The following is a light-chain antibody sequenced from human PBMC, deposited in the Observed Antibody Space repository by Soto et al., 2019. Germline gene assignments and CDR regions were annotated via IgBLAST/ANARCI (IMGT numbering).Light chain of an antibody. CDR1: QSVLYSSNNKNY. V-gene: IGKV4-1*01. Sequence: DIVMTQSPDSLAVSLGERATINCKSSQSVLYSSNNKNYLAWYQQKPGQPPKLLIYWASTRESGVPDRFSGSGSGTDFTLPISSLQAEDVAFYYCQQYYSTPITFGPGTRVDIK. CDR3: QQYYSTPIT. J-gene: IGKJ3*01. CDR2: WAS.